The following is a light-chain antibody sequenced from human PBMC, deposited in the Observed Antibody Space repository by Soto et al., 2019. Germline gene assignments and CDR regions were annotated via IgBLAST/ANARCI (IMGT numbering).Light chain of an antibody. CDR1: QSVSSSY. CDR2: GAS. CDR3: QQYGSSPTT. V-gene: IGKV3-20*01. J-gene: IGKJ1*01. Sequence: EIVLTQSRGTLSLSPGERATLSCRASQSVSSSYLAWYQQKPGQAPRLLIYGASSRATGIPDRFSGSGSGTDFTLTISRLEPEDFAVYYCQQYGSSPTTFGQGTKV.